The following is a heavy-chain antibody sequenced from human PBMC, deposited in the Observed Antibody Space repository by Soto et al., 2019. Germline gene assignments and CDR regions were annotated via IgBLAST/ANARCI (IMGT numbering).Heavy chain of an antibody. V-gene: IGHV1-18*01. D-gene: IGHD3-16*01. J-gene: IGHJ6*02. Sequence: QVQLVQSGAEVKKPGASVKVSCKASGYTFSTYGISWVRQAPGQGLEWMGWINGYNGNTNYAPKLQSRITMTTDTSTTTAYMELRSLRSDDTAVYYCARMGDVPYYYYGMDVWGQGTTVTVSS. CDR2: INGYNGNT. CDR3: ARMGDVPYYYYGMDV. CDR1: GYTFSTYG.